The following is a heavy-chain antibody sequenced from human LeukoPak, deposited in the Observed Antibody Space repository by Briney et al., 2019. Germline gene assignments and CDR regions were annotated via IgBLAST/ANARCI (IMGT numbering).Heavy chain of an antibody. V-gene: IGHV4-31*03. CDR1: GGSISSSSYY. D-gene: IGHD4-23*01. CDR3: ARGEYGGLAGFDP. Sequence: SETLSLTCTVSGGSISSSSYYWGWIRQPPGKGLEWIGYIYYSGSTYYNPSLKSRVTISVDTSKNQFSLKLSSVTAADTAVYYCARGEYGGLAGFDPWGQGTLVTVSS. CDR2: IYYSGST. J-gene: IGHJ5*02.